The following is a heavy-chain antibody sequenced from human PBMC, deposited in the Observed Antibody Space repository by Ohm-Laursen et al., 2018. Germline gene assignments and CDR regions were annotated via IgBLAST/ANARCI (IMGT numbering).Heavy chain of an antibody. CDR3: ARGSGSSGFDY. D-gene: IGHD1-26*01. CDR1: GFIFSSYA. J-gene: IGHJ4*02. Sequence: SLRLSCSASGFIFSSYAMSWVRQAPGKGLEWVSPISGSGGSTYYADSVKGRVTISRDNSKNTLYLQMDSLRAEDTAVYYCARGSGSSGFDYWGQGTLVTVSS. V-gene: IGHV3-23*01. CDR2: ISGSGGST.